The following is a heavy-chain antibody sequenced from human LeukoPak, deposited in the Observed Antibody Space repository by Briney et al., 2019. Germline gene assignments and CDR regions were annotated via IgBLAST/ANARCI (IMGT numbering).Heavy chain of an antibody. CDR3: ARVPALDYGDPQGPFDY. Sequence: SVKVSCKASGYTFTSYYMHWVRQAPGQGLEGIGIINPSGGSTSYAQKFQGRVTMTRDTSTSTVYMELSSLRSEDTAVYYCARVPALDYGDPQGPFDYWGQGTLVTVSS. J-gene: IGHJ4*02. CDR1: GYTFTSYY. CDR2: INPSGGST. V-gene: IGHV1-46*01. D-gene: IGHD4-17*01.